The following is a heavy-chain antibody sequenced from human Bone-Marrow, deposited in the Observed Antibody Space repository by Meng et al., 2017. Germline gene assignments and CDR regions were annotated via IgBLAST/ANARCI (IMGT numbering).Heavy chain of an antibody. V-gene: IGHV3-53*02. Sequence: VQLVETGGCLIQPGGSLRLSCAASGFSVSSSYMSWVRQAPGKGPEWVSVIYSGGTTYYADSVKGRFTISRDNSRNTLYLQVNSLRAEDTAVYYCARVLRGWGYFDYWGQGTLVTVSS. CDR3: ARVLRGWGYFDY. J-gene: IGHJ4*02. D-gene: IGHD3-10*01. CDR2: IYSGGTT. CDR1: GFSVSSSY.